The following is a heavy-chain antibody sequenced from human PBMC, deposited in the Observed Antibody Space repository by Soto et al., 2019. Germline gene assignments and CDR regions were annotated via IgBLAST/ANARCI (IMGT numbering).Heavy chain of an antibody. CDR2: ISAYNGNT. CDR1: GYTFTSYG. V-gene: IGHV1-18*01. Sequence: GASVKVSCKASGYTFTSYGISWVRQAPGQGLEWMGWISAYNGNTNYAQKLQGRVTMTTDTSTSTAYMELRSLRSDDTAVYYCAREHSSSWYVWFDPWGQGTLVTVSS. J-gene: IGHJ5*02. D-gene: IGHD6-13*01. CDR3: AREHSSSWYVWFDP.